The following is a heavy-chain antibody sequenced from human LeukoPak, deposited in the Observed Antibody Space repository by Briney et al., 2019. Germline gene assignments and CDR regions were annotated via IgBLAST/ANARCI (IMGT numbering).Heavy chain of an antibody. CDR3: ARGEGYSYGYSPYDDY. CDR1: GYTFTGYY. J-gene: IGHJ4*02. D-gene: IGHD5-18*01. V-gene: IGHV1-69*05. Sequence: GASVKVSCKASGYTFTGYYMHWVRQAPGQGLEWMGGIIPIFGTATYAQRFQGRVTITTDESTSTAYMELSSLRSEDTAVYYCARGEGYSYGYSPYDDYWGQGTLVAVSS. CDR2: IIPIFGTA.